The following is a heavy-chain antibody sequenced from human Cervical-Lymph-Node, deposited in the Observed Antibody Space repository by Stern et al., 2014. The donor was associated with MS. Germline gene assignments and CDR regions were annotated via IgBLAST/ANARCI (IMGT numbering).Heavy chain of an antibody. CDR2: IDYSGST. J-gene: IGHJ5*01. V-gene: IGHV4-59*01. CDR3: ARALRNAYTWFDP. D-gene: IGHD2-2*01. Sequence: QLQLQESGPGLVKPSETLSLTCTVSGGSIYNYYWTWIRQPPGKGLEWIGHIDYSGSTNYNPSLESRVTMSVDSSKNEFSLILTPVTAADTAVYYCARALRNAYTWFDPWGQGTLVTVSS. CDR1: GGSIYNYY.